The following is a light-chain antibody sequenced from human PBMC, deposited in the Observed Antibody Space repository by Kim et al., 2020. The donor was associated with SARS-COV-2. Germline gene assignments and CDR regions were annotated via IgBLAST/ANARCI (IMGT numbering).Light chain of an antibody. Sequence: EIVLTQSPGTLSLSPGERATLSCRASQSVSSSYLAWYQQKPGQAPRLLMYGASSRATGIPDRFSGSGSGTDFTLTISRLDPEDFAVYYCQQYGSSPSTFGQGTKLEI. CDR3: QQYGSSPST. V-gene: IGKV3-20*01. J-gene: IGKJ2*02. CDR1: QSVSSSY. CDR2: GAS.